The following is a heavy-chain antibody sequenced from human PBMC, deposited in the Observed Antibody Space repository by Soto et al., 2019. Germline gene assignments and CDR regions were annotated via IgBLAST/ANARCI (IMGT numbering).Heavy chain of an antibody. CDR2: IYYSGST. CDR3: AGPSGGDYDDYYYYYYMDV. D-gene: IGHD4-17*01. V-gene: IGHV4-59*08. J-gene: IGHJ6*03. Sequence: TSETLSLTCTVSGGSISSYYWSWIRQPPGKGLEWIGYIYYSGSTNYNPSLKSRVTISVDTSKNQFSLKLSSVTAADTAVYYCAGPSGGDYDDYYYYYYMDVWGKGTTVTVPS. CDR1: GGSISSYY.